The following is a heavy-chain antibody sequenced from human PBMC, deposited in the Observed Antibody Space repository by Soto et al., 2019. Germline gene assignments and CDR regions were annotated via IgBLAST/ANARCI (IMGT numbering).Heavy chain of an antibody. Sequence: ETLSLTCTVSGGSISSYYWSWIRQPPGKGLEWIGYIYYSGSTNYNPSLKSRVTISVDTSKNQFSLKLSSVTAADTAVYYCAGSFDYWGQGTLVTVSS. CDR2: IYYSGST. J-gene: IGHJ4*02. V-gene: IGHV4-59*01. CDR1: GGSISSYY. CDR3: AGSFDY.